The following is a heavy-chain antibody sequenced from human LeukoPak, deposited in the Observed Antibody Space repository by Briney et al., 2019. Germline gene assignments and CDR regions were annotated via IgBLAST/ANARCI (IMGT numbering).Heavy chain of an antibody. CDR1: GGTFSSYA. CDR3: ARTRGYSYGYDFDY. D-gene: IGHD5-18*01. V-gene: IGHV1-69*05. CDR2: IIPIFGTA. Sequence: RASVKVSCKASGGTFSSYAISWVRQAPGQGLEWMGGIIPIFGTANYAQKFQGWVTMTRDTSISTAYMELSRLRSDDTAVYYCARTRGYSYGYDFDYWGQGTLVTVSS. J-gene: IGHJ4*02.